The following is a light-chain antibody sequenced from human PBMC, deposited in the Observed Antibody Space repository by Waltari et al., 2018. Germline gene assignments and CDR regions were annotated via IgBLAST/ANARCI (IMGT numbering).Light chain of an antibody. J-gene: IGLJ2*01. CDR1: STGIGGYNF. Sequence: SALTQPASVSGSPGQSITISCTGTSTGIGGYNFVSCYQQHPGKAPKLIIYDVLNRPSGVSNRFSGSKSGNTASLTISGLQAEDEADYYCASYTSSTTGVFGGGTKLTVL. CDR2: DVL. V-gene: IGLV2-14*03. CDR3: ASYTSSTTGV.